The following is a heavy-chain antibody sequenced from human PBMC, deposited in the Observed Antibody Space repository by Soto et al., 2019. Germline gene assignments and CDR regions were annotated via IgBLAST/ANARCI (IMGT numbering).Heavy chain of an antibody. CDR1: GGSISSSSYS. V-gene: IGHV4-39*01. D-gene: IGHD2-2*01. CDR3: GRQPGHCGSTSCFGQYSVDV. J-gene: IGHJ6*02. CDR2: IYYSGST. Sequence: SETLSLTCTVSGGSISSSSYSWGWIRPPPGKGLEWIGTIYYSGSTHYNPSLEGRVAISADTPNNQLSLRLSSVTAADTAVYYCGRQPGHCGSTSCFGQYSVDVWGQGNTVTVSS.